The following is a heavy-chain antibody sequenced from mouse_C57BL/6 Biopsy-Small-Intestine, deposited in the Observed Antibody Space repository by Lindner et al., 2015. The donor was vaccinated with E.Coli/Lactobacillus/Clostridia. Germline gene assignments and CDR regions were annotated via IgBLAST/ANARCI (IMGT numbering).Heavy chain of an antibody. CDR3: ARGHRGQCSSTTCYAGFDY. Sequence: SVKVSCKASGGNFRNYAFSWVRQAPGQGLEWMGGVIPIFGTTNYAQKFRDRLTISADESTSTAFMELSALRYEDTAVYYCARGHRGQCSSTTCYAGFDYWGQGSVVTVSS. D-gene: IGHD1-1*01. CDR2: VIPIFGTT. J-gene: IGHJ4*01. CDR1: GGNFRNYA. V-gene: IGHV1-53*01.